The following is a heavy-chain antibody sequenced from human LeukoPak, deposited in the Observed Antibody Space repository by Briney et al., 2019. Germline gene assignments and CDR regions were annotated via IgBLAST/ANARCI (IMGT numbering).Heavy chain of an antibody. CDR2: ISYDGSNK. CDR1: GFTFSSYG. D-gene: IGHD2-15*01. CDR3: AKDRAGYCSGGSCYRSDY. Sequence: GGSLRLSSAASGFTFSSYGMHWVRQAPGKGLEWVAVISYDGSNKYYADSVKGRFTISRDNSKNTLYLQMNSLRAEDTAVYYCAKDRAGYCSGGSCYRSDYWGQGTLVTVSS. J-gene: IGHJ4*02. V-gene: IGHV3-30*18.